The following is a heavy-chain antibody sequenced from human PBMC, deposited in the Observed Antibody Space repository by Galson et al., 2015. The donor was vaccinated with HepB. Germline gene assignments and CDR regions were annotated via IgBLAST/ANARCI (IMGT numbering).Heavy chain of an antibody. CDR2: IWYDGSNK. Sequence: SLRLSCAXSGFTFXXYGXHXXRQAPGKGLEWVAVIWYDGSNKYXADSVKGRFTISRDNSKNTLXXQMNSLRAADTAVYYCARSWGNWNYGRFDPWGQGTLXXXSS. CDR1: GFTFXXYG. D-gene: IGHD1-7*01. V-gene: IGHV3-33*01. CDR3: ARSWGNWNYGRFDP. J-gene: IGHJ5*02.